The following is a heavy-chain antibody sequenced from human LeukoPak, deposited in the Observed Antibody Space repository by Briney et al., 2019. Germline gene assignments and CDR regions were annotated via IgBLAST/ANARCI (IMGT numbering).Heavy chain of an antibody. J-gene: IGHJ6*03. CDR1: GGSISSGDYY. CDR3: ARETPGVNYYYYYMDV. D-gene: IGHD3-10*01. Sequence: PSETLSLTCTVSGGSISSGDYYWSWIRQPPGKGLEWIGYIYYSGSTYYNPSLKSRVTISVDTSKNQFSLKLSSVTAADTAVYYCARETPGVNYYYYYMDVWGKGTTVTVSS. V-gene: IGHV4-30-4*08. CDR2: IYYSGST.